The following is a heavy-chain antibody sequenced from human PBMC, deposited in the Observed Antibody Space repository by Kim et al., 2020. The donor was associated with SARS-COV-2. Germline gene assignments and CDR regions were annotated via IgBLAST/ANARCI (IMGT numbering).Heavy chain of an antibody. V-gene: IGHV3-33*05. CDR3: ARDHHLITIIPDYYYGMDV. CDR1: GFTFSSYG. D-gene: IGHD3-3*01. J-gene: IGHJ6*02. CDR2: ISYDGSNK. Sequence: GGSLRLSCAASGFTFSSYGMHWVRQAPGKGLEWVAVISYDGSNKYYADSVKGRFTISRDNSKNTLYLQMNSLRAEDTAVYYCARDHHLITIIPDYYYGMDVWGQGTTVTVSS.